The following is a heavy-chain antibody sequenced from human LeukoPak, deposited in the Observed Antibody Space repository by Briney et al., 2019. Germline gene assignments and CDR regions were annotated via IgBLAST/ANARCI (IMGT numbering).Heavy chain of an antibody. CDR1: GFTFDDYA. D-gene: IGHD3-22*01. V-gene: IGHV3-9*01. J-gene: IGHJ4*02. CDR2: ISWNSGSI. Sequence: GGSLRLSCAASGFTFDDYAMHWVRQAPGKGLEWVSGISWNSGSIGYADSVKGRFTISRDDSKNTLYLQMNSLKTEDTAVYYCTTDLEIVVVTKIDYWGQGTLVTVSS. CDR3: TTDLEIVVVTKIDY.